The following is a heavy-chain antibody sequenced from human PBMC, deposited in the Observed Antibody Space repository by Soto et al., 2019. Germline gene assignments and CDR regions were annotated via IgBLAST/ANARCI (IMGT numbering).Heavy chain of an antibody. V-gene: IGHV3-74*01. CDR3: ARGYNNYGAVLLF. CDR2: ISSDGSTT. CDR1: GFTVSSNW. Sequence: EVPLVESGGGLVQPGGSLTLSCAASGFTVSSNWMHWVRQAPGKGLVWVSRISSDGSTTNYADSVKGRFTISRDNAKSKLYLQMNSLRAEDTAVYYCARGYNNYGAVLLFWGQGALVTVSS. D-gene: IGHD4-4*01. J-gene: IGHJ4*02.